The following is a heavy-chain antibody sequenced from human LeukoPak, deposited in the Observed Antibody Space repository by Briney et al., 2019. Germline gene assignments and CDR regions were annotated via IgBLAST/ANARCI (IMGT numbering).Heavy chain of an antibody. J-gene: IGHJ4*02. CDR1: GFTFTSNT. D-gene: IGHD3-16*01. CDR2: ISSSDAYI. CDR3: ARRGSGSTFYSFDY. V-gene: IGHV3-21*01. Sequence: GGSLRLSCEASGFTFTSNTMNWVRQSPGKGLEWVASISSSDAYIYYADSLRGRFTISRDNAKNSAYLHMNSLRVDDTGLYYCARRGSGSTFYSFDYWGQGALVTVSS.